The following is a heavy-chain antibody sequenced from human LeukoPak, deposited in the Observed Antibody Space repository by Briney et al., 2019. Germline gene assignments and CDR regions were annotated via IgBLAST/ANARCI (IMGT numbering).Heavy chain of an antibody. D-gene: IGHD3-22*01. CDR2: IYPDDSNT. J-gene: IGHJ5*02. CDR3: ARYGAPTISDSRFYS. V-gene: IGHV5-51*01. CDR1: GYIFTHYW. Sequence: KPGESLKISCKVSGYIFTHYWIGWVRQMPGQGLELMGIIYPDDSNTVYRAAFQGQVTISADTSLSTAYLQWSSPVASDTAMYYCARYGAPTISDSRFYSWGQGALVIVSS.